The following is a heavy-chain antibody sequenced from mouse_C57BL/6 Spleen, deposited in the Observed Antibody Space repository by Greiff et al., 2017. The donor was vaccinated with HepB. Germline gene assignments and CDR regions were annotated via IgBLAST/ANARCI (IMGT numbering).Heavy chain of an antibody. D-gene: IGHD1-3*01. Sequence: EVKLMESGGGLVKPGGSLKLSCAASGFTFSSYAMSWVRQTPEKRLEWVATISDGGSYTYYPDNVKGRFTISRDKAKNNLYLQMSHLKSEDTAMYYCARDPSGYYGDYWGQGTTLTVSS. CDR1: GFTFSSYA. J-gene: IGHJ2*01. CDR2: ISDGGSYT. CDR3: ARDPSGYYGDY. V-gene: IGHV5-4*01.